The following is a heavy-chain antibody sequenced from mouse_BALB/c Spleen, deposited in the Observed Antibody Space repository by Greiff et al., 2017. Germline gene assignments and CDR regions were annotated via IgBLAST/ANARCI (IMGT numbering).Heavy chain of an antibody. V-gene: IGHV1-7*01. Sequence: VQLQQSGAELAKPGASVKMSCKASGYTFTSYWMHWVKQRPGQGLEWIGYINPSTGYTEYNQKFKDKATLTADKSSSTAYMQLSSLTSEDSAVYYCARDGYHYFDYWGQGTTLTVSS. D-gene: IGHD2-3*01. CDR1: GYTFTSYW. CDR3: ARDGYHYFDY. CDR2: INPSTGYT. J-gene: IGHJ2*01.